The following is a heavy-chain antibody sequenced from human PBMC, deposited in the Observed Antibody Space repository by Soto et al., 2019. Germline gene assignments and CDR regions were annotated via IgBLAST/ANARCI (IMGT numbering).Heavy chain of an antibody. Sequence: SETLSLTCTVSGGSISSYYWSWIRQHPGKGLEWIGYIYYSGSTNYNPSLKSRVTISVDTSKNQFSLKLSSVTAADTAVYYCARVGGINWFDPWGQGTLVTVS. J-gene: IGHJ5*02. V-gene: IGHV4-59*12. CDR1: GGSISSYY. CDR3: ARVGGINWFDP. CDR2: IYYSGST. D-gene: IGHD3-16*01.